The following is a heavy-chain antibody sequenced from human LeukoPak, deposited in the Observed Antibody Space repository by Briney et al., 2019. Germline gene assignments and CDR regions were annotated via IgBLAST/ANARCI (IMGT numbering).Heavy chain of an antibody. CDR3: AREHDYCNHFDY. CDR1: GFTFSSYW. J-gene: IGHJ4*02. D-gene: IGHD4-11*01. V-gene: IGHV3-74*01. CDR2: INSDGSSK. Sequence: PRGSPRLSCAASGFTFSSYWMHSVRQAPREGLVSVSRINSDGSSKSYADYVKCTFTISRDKDTNTLYLHMNSLRAEDTDVYSCAREHDYCNHFDYWGQGTLVTVSS.